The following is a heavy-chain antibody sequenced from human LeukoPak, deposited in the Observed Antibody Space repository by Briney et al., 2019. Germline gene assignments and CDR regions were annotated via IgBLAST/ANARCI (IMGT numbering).Heavy chain of an antibody. CDR1: GYRFHTYW. D-gene: IGHD6-6*01. CDR3: ARADRPLYGLDV. J-gene: IGHJ6*02. Sequence: PGESLKISCKGSGYRFHTYWIAWVRQMPGKGLEWMGIIYLDDSDTRYSPSFQGQVTISADRSINTAYLRWGSLKASDTAMYYCARADRPLYGLDVWGQGTTVTVSS. CDR2: IYLDDSDT. V-gene: IGHV5-51*01.